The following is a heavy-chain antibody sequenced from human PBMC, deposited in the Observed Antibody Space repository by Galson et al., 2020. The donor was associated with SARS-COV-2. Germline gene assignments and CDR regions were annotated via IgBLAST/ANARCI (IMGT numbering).Heavy chain of an antibody. D-gene: IGHD3-3*01. CDR3: TRDEWPGWFGP. Sequence: GGSLRLSCAASGFTFSRYWMHWVRQVPGKGPVWVTRINNDGSSTDYVDSVRGRFIISRDNAKNTLYLQMNSLRAEDTAVYYCTRDEWPGWFGPWGQGSLVTVSS. CDR2: INNDGSST. J-gene: IGHJ5*02. V-gene: IGHV3-74*01. CDR1: GFTFSRYW.